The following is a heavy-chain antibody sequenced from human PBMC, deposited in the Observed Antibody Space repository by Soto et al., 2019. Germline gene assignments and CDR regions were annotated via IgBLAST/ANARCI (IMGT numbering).Heavy chain of an antibody. J-gene: IGHJ4*02. CDR1: GYTFTNFG. Sequence: ASVKVSCKASGYTFTNFGISWVRQAPGQGLEWMGWISAYNGNTNYAQKFQGRVTMTTDTSTSTAYMEVRSLGFDDTAVYYCARGGTPIDSWGQGTLVTVSS. D-gene: IGHD3-16*01. CDR2: ISAYNGNT. CDR3: ARGGTPIDS. V-gene: IGHV1-18*01.